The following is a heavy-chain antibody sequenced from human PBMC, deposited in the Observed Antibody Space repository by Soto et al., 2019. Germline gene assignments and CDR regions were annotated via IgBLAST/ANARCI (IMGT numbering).Heavy chain of an antibody. CDR3: ARTIFGVVSVFAY. D-gene: IGHD3-3*01. Sequence: CLRLSSASSVFPLISYSMYGVCPTPGKGLEWVAVISYYGSNKYYADSVKGRFTISRDNSKNTLYLQMNSLRAEDTAVYYCARTIFGVVSVFAYRGKRTPVTVSP. CDR1: VFPLISYS. V-gene: IGHV3-30-3*01. CDR2: ISYYGSNK. J-gene: IGHJ6*04.